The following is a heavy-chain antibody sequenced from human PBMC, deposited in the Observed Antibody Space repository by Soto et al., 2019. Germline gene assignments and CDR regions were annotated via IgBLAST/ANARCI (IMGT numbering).Heavy chain of an antibody. Sequence: PSETVSLTCTASGGSISSSSYYWGWIRQPPGKGLEWIGSIYYSGSTYYNPSLKSRVTISVDTSKNQFSLKLSSVTAADTAVYYCARKAVRYSSGYILVGYYGMDVWGQGTTVTVSS. J-gene: IGHJ6*02. CDR3: ARKAVRYSSGYILVGYYGMDV. V-gene: IGHV4-39*01. CDR1: GGSISSSSYY. CDR2: IYYSGST. D-gene: IGHD3-22*01.